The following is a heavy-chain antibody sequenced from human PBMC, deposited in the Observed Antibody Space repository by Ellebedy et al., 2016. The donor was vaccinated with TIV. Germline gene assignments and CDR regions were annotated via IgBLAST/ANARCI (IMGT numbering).Heavy chain of an antibody. Sequence: GESLKISCAASGFTFRSYEMFWVRQAPGKGLECVSYITSSGSTVDYADSVKGRFTISRDNPRMSLFLQMNSLRAEDTAVYYCASRAYGDNVRSWGQGTLVTVSS. J-gene: IGHJ5*02. V-gene: IGHV3-48*03. CDR1: GFTFRSYE. CDR3: ASRAYGDNVRS. CDR2: ITSSGSTV. D-gene: IGHD4-17*01.